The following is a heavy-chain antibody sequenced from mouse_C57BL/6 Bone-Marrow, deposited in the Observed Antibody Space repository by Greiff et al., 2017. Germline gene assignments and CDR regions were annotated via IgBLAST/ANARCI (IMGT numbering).Heavy chain of an antibody. Sequence: VQLKESGAELVKPGASVKLSCTASGFNIKDYYMHWVKQRTEQGLEWIGRIDPEDGATKYAPKFQGKATLTADTSSNTAYLQLSSLTSEDTAVYYCASAIYCGSIYWFAYWGQGTLVTVSA. V-gene: IGHV14-2*01. CDR1: GFNIKDYY. CDR3: ASAIYCGSIYWFAY. J-gene: IGHJ3*01. D-gene: IGHD1-1*01. CDR2: IDPEDGAT.